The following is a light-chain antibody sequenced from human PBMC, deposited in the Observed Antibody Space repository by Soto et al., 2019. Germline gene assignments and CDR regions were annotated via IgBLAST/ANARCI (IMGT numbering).Light chain of an antibody. CDR3: QQYNSDPPRT. V-gene: IGKV1-27*01. CDR2: AAS. CDR1: QGISNY. J-gene: IGKJ1*01. Sequence: DIQMTQSPSSLSASVGDRVTITCRASQGISNYLAWYQQKPGKVPKLLIYAASTLQSGVPSRFSGSGSGTDFTLTISSLQPVDVATYYCQQYNSDPPRTFGQGTKVEI.